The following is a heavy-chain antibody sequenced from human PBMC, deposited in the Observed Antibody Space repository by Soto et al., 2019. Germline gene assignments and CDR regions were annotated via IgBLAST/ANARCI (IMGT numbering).Heavy chain of an antibody. J-gene: IGHJ5*02. D-gene: IGHD5-18*01. V-gene: IGHV4-34*01. Sequence: PSETLSLTCAVYGGSFSGYYWSWIRQPPGKGLEWIGEINHSGSTNYNPSLKSRVTISVDTSKNQFSLKLSSVTAADTAVYYCARARSYGNYHWFDPWGQGTLVTVSS. CDR1: GGSFSGYY. CDR3: ARARSYGNYHWFDP. CDR2: INHSGST.